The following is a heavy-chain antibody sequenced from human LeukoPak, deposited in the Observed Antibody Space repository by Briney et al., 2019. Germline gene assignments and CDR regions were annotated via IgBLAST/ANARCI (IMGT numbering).Heavy chain of an antibody. J-gene: IGHJ4*02. V-gene: IGHV3-7*03. CDR3: ARVLVGALDY. CDR1: GFTFRSYW. D-gene: IGHD1-26*01. Sequence: GRSLRLSCAASGFTFRSYWMSWFRQAPGKGLEWVANIKEDGSEKSYVDSVKGRFTISRDNAKNLLYLQMNSLRAEETAVYYCARVLVGALDYWGQGTQVTVSS. CDR2: IKEDGSEK.